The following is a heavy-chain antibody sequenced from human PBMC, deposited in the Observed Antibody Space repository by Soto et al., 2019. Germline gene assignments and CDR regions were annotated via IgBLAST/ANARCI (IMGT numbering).Heavy chain of an antibody. CDR2: VSYSGTA. J-gene: IGHJ6*02. D-gene: IGHD6-19*01. CDR3: ARNPRWQWLNV. Sequence: QVQLQESGPGLVKPSQTLSLNCTVSGGSIISSAYYWHWVRQRPGRGLEWIGYVSYSGTAYCNPPLSSRVSITIDVSENQFSLNLASVTAADTAVYYCARNPRWQWLNVWGQGTTVTVSS. CDR1: GGSIISSAYY. V-gene: IGHV4-31*03.